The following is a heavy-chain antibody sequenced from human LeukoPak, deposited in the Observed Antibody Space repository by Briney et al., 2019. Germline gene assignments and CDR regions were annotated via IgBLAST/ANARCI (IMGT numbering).Heavy chain of an antibody. D-gene: IGHD6-19*01. J-gene: IGHJ4*02. Sequence: SETLSLTCTVSGYSISSGYYWGWIRQPPGKGLEWIGSLYHSGSTYYNPSLKCRVTISVDTSKNQFSLKLISVTAADTAVYYCARDSSGPGGLGYWGQGTLVTVSS. V-gene: IGHV4-38-2*02. CDR2: LYHSGST. CDR3: ARDSSGPGGLGY. CDR1: GYSISSGYY.